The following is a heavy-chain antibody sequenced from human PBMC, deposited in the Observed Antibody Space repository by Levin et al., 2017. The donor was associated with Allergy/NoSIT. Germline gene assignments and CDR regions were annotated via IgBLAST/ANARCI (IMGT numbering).Heavy chain of an antibody. J-gene: IGHJ6*02. CDR1: GGSISSNTW. Sequence: SETLSLTCAVSGGSISSNTWWSWVRQPPEKGLEWIGEVSHSGSTHYNPSLQSRVTISVDKSKNHFSLSLSSVTAADTAAYYWASRPIYSGSNLYYYGMDVWGQGTTVTVSS. CDR2: VSHSGST. CDR3: ASRPIYSGSNLYYYGMDV. D-gene: IGHD2-15*01. V-gene: IGHV4-4*02.